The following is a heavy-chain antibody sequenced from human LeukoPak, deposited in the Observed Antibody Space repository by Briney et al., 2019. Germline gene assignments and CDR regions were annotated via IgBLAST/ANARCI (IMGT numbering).Heavy chain of an antibody. J-gene: IGHJ4*02. V-gene: IGHV1-46*01. CDR3: ARDASRGFDN. CDR2: INPSGDIK. Sequence: ASVTVSCKTSGYTFTNYYIHWVRQAPGQGLEWMGIINPSGDIKDYAQTFQGRVTMTRDTSTSTIYMELNSLRAEDTALYYCARDASRGFDNWGQGTLVTVSS. D-gene: IGHD2-2*01. CDR1: GYTFTNYY.